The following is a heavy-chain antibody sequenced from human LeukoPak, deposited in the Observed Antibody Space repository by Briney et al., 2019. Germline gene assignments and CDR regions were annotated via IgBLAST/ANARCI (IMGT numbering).Heavy chain of an antibody. J-gene: IGHJ4*02. CDR2: IYTSGST. D-gene: IGHD3-10*01. CDR3: ARKGRGPYGSVNGYFDY. V-gene: IGHV4-61*02. CDR1: GGSISSGSYY. Sequence: SQTLSLTCTVSGGSISSGSYYWSWIRQPAGKGLEWIGRIYTSGSTNYNPSLKSRVTISYTSKNQFSLKLNSVTAADTAVYYCARKGRGPYGSVNGYFDYWGQGTLVTVSS.